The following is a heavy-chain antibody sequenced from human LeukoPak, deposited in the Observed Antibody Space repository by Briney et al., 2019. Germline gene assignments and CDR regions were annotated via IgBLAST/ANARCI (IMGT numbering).Heavy chain of an antibody. J-gene: IGHJ4*02. Sequence: SQTLSLTCTVSGGSISSGDYYWSWLRPHPGQGLEWIVYIYYSGSTYYNPSLKSRVTISVDTSKNQFSLKLSSVTAADTAVYYCARGGRYCSGTSCYRLFDYWGQGTLVTVSS. CDR1: GGSISSGDYY. V-gene: IGHV4-31*03. CDR3: ARGGRYCSGTSCYRLFDY. D-gene: IGHD2-2*01. CDR2: IYYSGST.